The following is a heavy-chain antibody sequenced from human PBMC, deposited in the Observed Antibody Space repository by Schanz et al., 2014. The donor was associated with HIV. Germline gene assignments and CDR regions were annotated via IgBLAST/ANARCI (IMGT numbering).Heavy chain of an antibody. V-gene: IGHV1-2*02. CDR2: INPNSGAT. CDR1: GHIFTGYL. J-gene: IGHJ6*02. D-gene: IGHD3-3*02. CDR3: ARAAFSSEYYYGMDV. Sequence: QVQLVQSGAEVKEPGASVKVSCKPYGHIFTGYLMHWVRQAPGQGLEWMGWINPNSGATDSAQKFQGRVTMTRDTSISTAFMELSSLRSDDTAVYFCARAAFSSEYYYGMDVWGRGTTVTVSS.